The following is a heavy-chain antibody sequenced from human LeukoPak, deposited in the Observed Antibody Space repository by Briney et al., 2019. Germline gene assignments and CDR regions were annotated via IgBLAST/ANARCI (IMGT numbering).Heavy chain of an antibody. CDR3: SSAVAGTLDY. CDR1: GFTFSSYA. V-gene: IGHV3-23*01. J-gene: IGHJ4*02. Sequence: GGSLRLSCAASGFTFSSYAMSWVRQAPGKGLEWVSAISGSGGSTYYADSVKGRFTISRDNSKNTLYLQMNSLRAEDTAVYYCSSAVAGTLDYWGQGTLVTVSS. D-gene: IGHD6-19*01. CDR2: ISGSGGST.